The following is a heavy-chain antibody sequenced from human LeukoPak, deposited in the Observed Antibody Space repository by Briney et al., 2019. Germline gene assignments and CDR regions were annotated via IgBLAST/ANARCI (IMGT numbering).Heavy chain of an antibody. CDR3: TTEGLPGPFDY. CDR2: IKNKADAGTA. Sequence: PGGSLRLSCAASGFTFSNAWMSWVRQAPGKGLEWVGRIKNKADAGTAEYAAPVKGRFTISRDDSKNTVYLQMNSLETEDTAMYYCTTEGLPGPFDYWGQGTLVTVSS. V-gene: IGHV3-15*01. D-gene: IGHD1-14*01. CDR1: GFTFSNAW. J-gene: IGHJ4*02.